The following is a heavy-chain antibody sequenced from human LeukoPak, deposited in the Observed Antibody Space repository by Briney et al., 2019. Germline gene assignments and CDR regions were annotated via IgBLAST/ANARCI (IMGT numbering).Heavy chain of an antibody. Sequence: PGRSLRLSCAASGFTLSSYAMHWVRQAPGKGLEWVAVISYDGSNKYYADSVKGRFTISRDNAKNSLYLQMNSLRAEDTALYYCAKDINIAVSYYFDYWGQGTLVTVSS. CDR2: ISYDGSNK. V-gene: IGHV3-30-3*01. CDR3: AKDINIAVSYYFDY. D-gene: IGHD6-19*01. J-gene: IGHJ4*02. CDR1: GFTLSSYA.